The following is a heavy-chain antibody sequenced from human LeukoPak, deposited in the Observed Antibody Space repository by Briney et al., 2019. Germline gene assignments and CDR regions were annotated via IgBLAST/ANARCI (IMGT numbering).Heavy chain of an antibody. CDR3: ARDRNYYGSGSLYYFDY. D-gene: IGHD3-10*01. V-gene: IGHV1-18*01. CDR1: GYTFTSYG. J-gene: IGHJ4*02. CDR2: ISAYNGNT. Sequence: GASVKVSCKASGYTFTSYGISWVRQAPGQGLEWMGWISAYNGNTNYAQKLQGRVTMTTDTSTSTAYMELRSLRSDDTAVYYCARDRNYYGSGSLYYFDYWGQGTLVTVSS.